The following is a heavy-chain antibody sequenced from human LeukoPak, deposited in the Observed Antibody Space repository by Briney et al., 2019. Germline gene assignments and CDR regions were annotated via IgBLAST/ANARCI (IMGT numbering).Heavy chain of an antibody. CDR3: ARARSAWASDAFDI. J-gene: IGHJ3*02. Sequence: GASVKVSCKASGYTFTNYAMNWVRQAPGQGLEWMGWINTNTGNPTYAQAFTGRFVFSLDTSVSTAYLQISSLKAEDTAVYYCARARSAWASDAFDIWGQGTMVTVSS. CDR2: INTNTGNP. CDR1: GYTFTNYA. D-gene: IGHD6-19*01. V-gene: IGHV7-4-1*02.